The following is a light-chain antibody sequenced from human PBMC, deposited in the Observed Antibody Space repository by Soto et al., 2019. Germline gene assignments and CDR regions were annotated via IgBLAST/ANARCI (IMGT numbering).Light chain of an antibody. CDR3: SSFVGAPVI. Sequence: QSALTQPPSASGSPRQSVTIPCAGTSTDVGEYNYVSWYQQHPGKVPKLIIFEVNKRPSGVPDRFSGSKSGDTASLTVSGLQAEDEADYYCSSFVGAPVIFGGGTKVTVL. CDR1: STDVGEYNY. J-gene: IGLJ2*01. V-gene: IGLV2-8*01. CDR2: EVN.